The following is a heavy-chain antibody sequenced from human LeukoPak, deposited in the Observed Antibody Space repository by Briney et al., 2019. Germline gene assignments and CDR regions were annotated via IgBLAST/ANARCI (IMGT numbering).Heavy chain of an antibody. CDR3: ARRHSSGWFYY. J-gene: IGHJ4*02. CDR1: GGSFSGYY. Sequence: SETLSLTCAVYGGSFSGYYWSWIRQPPGKGLEWIGEINHSGGTNYNPSLKSRVTISVDTSKNQFSLKLSSVTAADTAVYYCARRHSSGWFYYWGQGTLVTVSS. CDR2: INHSGGT. V-gene: IGHV4-34*01. D-gene: IGHD6-19*01.